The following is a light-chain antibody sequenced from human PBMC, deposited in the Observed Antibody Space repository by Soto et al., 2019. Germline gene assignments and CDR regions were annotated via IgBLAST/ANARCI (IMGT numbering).Light chain of an antibody. Sequence: SVLAQPGSMSGSPGQSSTISCTGTSSDVGGYEYVSWYQLHPGKAPKLMVFEVSNRPSGVSYRFSGSKSGNTASLPLSGLQAEAEADSFCGSYSISTAYLFGTGTQVTVL. CDR2: EVS. CDR1: SSDVGGYEY. V-gene: IGLV2-14*01. CDR3: GSYSISTAYL. J-gene: IGLJ1*01.